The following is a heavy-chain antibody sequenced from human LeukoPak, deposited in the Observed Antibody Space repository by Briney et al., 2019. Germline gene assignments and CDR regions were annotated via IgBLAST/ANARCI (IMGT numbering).Heavy chain of an antibody. J-gene: IGHJ4*02. CDR3: ARSYYYDSSGYYALGY. CDR1: GGTFSSYA. Sequence: SVKVSCKASGGTFSSYAISWVRQAPGQGLEWMGGIIPIFGTANYAQKFQGRVTITADESTSTAYMELSSLRSEDPAVYYCARSYYYDSSGYYALGYWGQGTLVTVSS. CDR2: IIPIFGTA. V-gene: IGHV1-69*01. D-gene: IGHD3-22*01.